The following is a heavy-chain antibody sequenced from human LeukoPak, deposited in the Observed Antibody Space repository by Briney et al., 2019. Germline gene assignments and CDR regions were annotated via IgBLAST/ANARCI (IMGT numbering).Heavy chain of an antibody. CDR1: GGSISSGGYY. V-gene: IGHV4-31*03. Sequence: SETLSLTCTVSGGSISSGGYYWSWIRQHPAKGLEWIGYIYYSGSTYYNPSLKSRVTISVDTSKNQFSLKLSSVTAADTAVYYCARTPGYSSSCLGYWGQGTLVTVSS. CDR2: IYYSGST. J-gene: IGHJ4*02. D-gene: IGHD6-13*01. CDR3: ARTPGYSSSCLGY.